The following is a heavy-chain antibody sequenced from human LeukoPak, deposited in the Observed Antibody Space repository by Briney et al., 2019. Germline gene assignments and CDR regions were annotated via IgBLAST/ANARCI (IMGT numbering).Heavy chain of an antibody. V-gene: IGHV1-69*13. CDR1: GGTFSSYA. CDR3: ARGIAVAVPSH. CDR2: IIPIFGTA. D-gene: IGHD6-19*01. Sequence: EASVKVSCKASGGTFSSYAISWVRQAPGQGLEWMGGIIPIFGTANYAQKFQGRVTITADESTSTAYMELSSLRSEDTAVNYCARGIAVAVPSHWGQGTLVTVSS. J-gene: IGHJ4*02.